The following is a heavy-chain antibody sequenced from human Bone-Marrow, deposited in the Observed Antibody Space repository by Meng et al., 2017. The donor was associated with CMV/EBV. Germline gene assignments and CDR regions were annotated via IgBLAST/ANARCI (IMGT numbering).Heavy chain of an antibody. J-gene: IGHJ4*02. Sequence: SVKVSCKASGGTFSSYAISWVRQAPGQGLEWMGGIIPILGIANYAQKFQGRVTMTADKSTSTAYMELSSLRSEDTAVYYCARDRGDSYDGSFDYWGQGTLVTVSS. CDR1: GGTFSSYA. CDR2: IIPILGIA. CDR3: ARDRGDSYDGSFDY. V-gene: IGHV1-69*10. D-gene: IGHD5-18*01.